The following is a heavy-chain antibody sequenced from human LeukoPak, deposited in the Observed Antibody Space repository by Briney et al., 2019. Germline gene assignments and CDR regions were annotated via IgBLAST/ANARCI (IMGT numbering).Heavy chain of an antibody. Sequence: GGSLRLSCAASGFIFSSAWMTWVRQAPGKGLEWVGHIKNKSYGGTTDYAAPVKGRSIISRDDSKNTLYLQMNRLRTEDTAVYYCARGLCTSTGCYQGPFDFWGQGMLVTVSS. D-gene: IGHD2-2*01. V-gene: IGHV3-15*01. CDR3: ARGLCTSTGCYQGPFDF. CDR1: GFIFSSAW. J-gene: IGHJ4*02. CDR2: IKNKSYGGTT.